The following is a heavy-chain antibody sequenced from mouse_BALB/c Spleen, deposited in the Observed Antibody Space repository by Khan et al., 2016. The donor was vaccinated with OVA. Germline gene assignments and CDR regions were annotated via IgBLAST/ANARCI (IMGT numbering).Heavy chain of an antibody. D-gene: IGHD1-2*01. CDR2: ISYSGST. J-gene: IGHJ2*01. CDR3: ARTARRKN. Sequence: EVQLQESGPGLVKPSQSLSLTCTVTGYSITSGYGWNWIRQFPGNKLEWMGYISYSGSTHYNPSLKSLISITRDKSKNQLFLQLNYVTNEDTATYYCARTARRKNWGQGTTLTVSS. CDR1: GYSITSGYG. V-gene: IGHV3-2*02.